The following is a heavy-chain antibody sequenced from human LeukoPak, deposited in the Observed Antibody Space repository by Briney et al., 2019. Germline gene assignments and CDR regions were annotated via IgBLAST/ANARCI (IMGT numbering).Heavy chain of an antibody. CDR1: GFIFSDHY. Sequence: GGSLRLSCAASGFIFSDHYTDWVRQAPGKGLDWVGRSRNKANSYTTEYAASVKGRFTISRDDSKNPLYLQMSSLKTEDTAVYYCVRVISGSYAFDIWGQGTMVTVSS. D-gene: IGHD1-26*01. CDR2: SRNKANSYTT. J-gene: IGHJ3*02. V-gene: IGHV3-72*01. CDR3: VRVISGSYAFDI.